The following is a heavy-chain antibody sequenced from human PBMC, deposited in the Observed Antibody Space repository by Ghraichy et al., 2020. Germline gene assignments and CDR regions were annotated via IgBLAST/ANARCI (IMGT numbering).Heavy chain of an antibody. CDR2: IYYTGST. CDR3: AREMATMGYDAFDI. CDR1: GGSISGYY. V-gene: IGHV4-59*01. J-gene: IGHJ3*02. Sequence: SETLSLTCTVSGGSISGYYWSWIRQPPGRELEWIGYIYYTGSTSYKSSLKSRVTISVDTSKNKFSLRLTSVTAADTAVYYCAREMATMGYDAFDIWGQGTMVTVSS. D-gene: IGHD5-24*01.